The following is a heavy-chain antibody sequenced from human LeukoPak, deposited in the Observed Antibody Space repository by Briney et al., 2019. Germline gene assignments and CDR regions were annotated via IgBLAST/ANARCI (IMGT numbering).Heavy chain of an antibody. CDR3: ARDLGRYRNNFFDY. D-gene: IGHD1-26*01. J-gene: IGHJ4*02. CDR1: GFTFSAYA. Sequence: HPGGSLRLSCAASGFTFSAYAMSWVRQAPGRGLEWLSGISGSGGSTYYADSVKGRFTISRDNSKSTLYLQMNSLRAEDTAVYYCARDLGRYRNNFFDYWGQGNLVTVSS. CDR2: ISGSGGST. V-gene: IGHV3-23*01.